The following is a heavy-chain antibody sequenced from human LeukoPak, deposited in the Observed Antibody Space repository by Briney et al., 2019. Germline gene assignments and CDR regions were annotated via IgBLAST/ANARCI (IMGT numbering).Heavy chain of an antibody. CDR2: IYSGGST. CDR3: ARQARQGVIKIDY. CDR1: GLTVSSNY. J-gene: IGHJ4*02. V-gene: IGHV3-66*02. Sequence: PGGSLRLSCAASGLTVSSNYMSWVRQAPGKGLEWVSVIYSGGSTYYADSVKGRFTISRDNSKNTLYLQMNSLRAEDTAVYYCARQARQGVIKIDYWGQGTLVTVSS. D-gene: IGHD3-10*01.